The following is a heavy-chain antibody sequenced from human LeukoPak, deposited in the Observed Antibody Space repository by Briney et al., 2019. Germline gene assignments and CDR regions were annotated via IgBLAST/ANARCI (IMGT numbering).Heavy chain of an antibody. CDR1: GDSVSSKSAA. CDR2: TYYRSKWSS. CDR3: ARSVDIVATGRSKGFDI. V-gene: IGHV6-1*01. D-gene: IGHD5-12*01. Sequence: SQTLSLTCAISGDSVSSKSAAWNWIRQSPSRGLEWLGRTYYRSKWSSEYADSVKSRMSVNPDTSKNQFSLQLNSVTPEDTAVYYCARSVDIVATGRSKGFDIWGQGTVVTVSS. J-gene: IGHJ3*02.